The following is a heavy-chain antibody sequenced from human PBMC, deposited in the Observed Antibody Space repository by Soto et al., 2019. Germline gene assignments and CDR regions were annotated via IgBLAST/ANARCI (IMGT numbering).Heavy chain of an antibody. CDR3: ARGARYSSGWYGWYFDY. V-gene: IGHV4-34*01. CDR1: GGSFSGYY. J-gene: IGHJ4*02. Sequence: QVQLQQWGAGLLKPSETLSLTCAVYGGSFSGYYWSWIRQPPGKGLEWIGEINHSGSTNYNPSLKSRVTISVDTSKNQSSLKLSSVTAADTAVYYCARGARYSSGWYGWYFDYWGQGTLVTVSS. D-gene: IGHD6-19*01. CDR2: INHSGST.